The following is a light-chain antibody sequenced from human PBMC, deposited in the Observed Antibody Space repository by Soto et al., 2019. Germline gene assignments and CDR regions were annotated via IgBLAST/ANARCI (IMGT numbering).Light chain of an antibody. CDR3: CSLTTSHTYV. V-gene: IGLV2-14*01. Sequence: QSALTQPASVSGSPGQSIAISCTGSSSDVGIYNYVSWYQQHPGKVPKLIIYEVTNRPSGVSNRFSGSKSGNTASLTISGLQAEDEADYYCCSLTTSHTYVFGSGTKLTVL. J-gene: IGLJ1*01. CDR2: EVT. CDR1: SSDVGIYNY.